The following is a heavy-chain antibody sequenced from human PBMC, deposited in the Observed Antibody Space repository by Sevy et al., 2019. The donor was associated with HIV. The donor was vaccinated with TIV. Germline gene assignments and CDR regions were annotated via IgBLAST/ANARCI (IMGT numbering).Heavy chain of an antibody. CDR2: ISYDGSNK. CDR3: AKEQDGYNPADAFDI. V-gene: IGHV3-30*18. Sequence: GGYLRLSCAASGFTFSTYGMHWVRQAPGKGLEWVAIISYDGSNKYYADAVKGRFTISRDNSKNTLYLQMNSLRAEDTGVYYCAKEQDGYNPADAFDIWGQGTMVTVSS. D-gene: IGHD5-12*01. J-gene: IGHJ3*02. CDR1: GFTFSTYG.